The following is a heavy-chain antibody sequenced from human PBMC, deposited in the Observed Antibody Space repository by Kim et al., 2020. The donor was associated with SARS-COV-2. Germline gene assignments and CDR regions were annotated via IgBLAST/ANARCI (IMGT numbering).Heavy chain of an antibody. CDR3: VGGRERQYYGDYLDY. CDR2: IYHSGST. V-gene: IGHV4-4*02. D-gene: IGHD4-17*01. J-gene: IGHJ4*02. Sequence: SETLSLTCAVSGGSISSSNWWSWVRQPPGKGLEWIGEIYHSGSTNYNPSLKSRVTISVDKSKNQFSLKLSSVTAADTAVYYCVGGRERQYYGDYLDYWGQGTLVTVSS. CDR1: GGSISSSNW.